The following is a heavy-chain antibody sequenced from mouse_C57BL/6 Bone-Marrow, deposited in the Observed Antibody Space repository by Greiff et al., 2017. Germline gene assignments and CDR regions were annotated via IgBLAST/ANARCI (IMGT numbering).Heavy chain of an antibody. CDR3: ARSRGNPCYFGY. D-gene: IGHD2-1*01. V-gene: IGHV1-52*01. J-gene: IGHJ2*01. CDR2: IDPSDSET. CDR1: GYTYTSYW. Sequence: QVQLKQPGAELVRPGSSVKLSCKASGYTYTSYWMHWVKQRPIQGLEWIGNIDPSDSETHYNQKFKDKATLTVDKSSSTAYMHLSSLTSEDSAVYYCARSRGNPCYFGYWGQGTTLTVSS.